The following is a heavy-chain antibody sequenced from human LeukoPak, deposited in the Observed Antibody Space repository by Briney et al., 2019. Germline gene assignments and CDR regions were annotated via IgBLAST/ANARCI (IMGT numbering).Heavy chain of an antibody. CDR1: GYTLTELS. Sequence: ASVTVSCKVSGYTLTELSMHWVRQAPGKGLEWLGGLDPEDGETIYAQKFQGRLTMTEDTSTDTAYMELSSLRSEDTAVYCCAAGGIYSLLDYWGQGTLVTVSS. D-gene: IGHD1-26*01. J-gene: IGHJ4*02. CDR2: LDPEDGET. CDR3: AAGGIYSLLDY. V-gene: IGHV1-24*01.